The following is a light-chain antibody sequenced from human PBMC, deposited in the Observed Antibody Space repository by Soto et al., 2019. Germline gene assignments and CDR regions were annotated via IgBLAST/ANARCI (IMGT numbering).Light chain of an antibody. V-gene: IGKV3-15*01. CDR1: QSVSSN. Sequence: EIVMTQSPATLSVSPGERATLSCRASQSVSSNLAWYQQKPGQAPRIIIYGASTRATGIPARFSGSGSGTECTLTISSLQSEDVAVYYCQQYNNWPRTFGQGTKVDIK. J-gene: IGKJ1*01. CDR3: QQYNNWPRT. CDR2: GAS.